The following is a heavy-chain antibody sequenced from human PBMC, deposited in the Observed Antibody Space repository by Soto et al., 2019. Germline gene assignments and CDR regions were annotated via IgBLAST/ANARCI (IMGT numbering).Heavy chain of an antibody. CDR1: GYTFTGYY. D-gene: IGHD6-19*01. Sequence: ASVKVSCKASGYTFTGYYIHWVRQAPGQGLEWMGWVNPNSGGTNYAQKFQGWVTMTRDTSISTAYMELSRLRSDDTAVYYCVTSRVSIAVAGEAEYYFDYWGQGTLVTVSS. V-gene: IGHV1-2*04. J-gene: IGHJ4*02. CDR3: VTSRVSIAVAGEAEYYFDY. CDR2: VNPNSGGT.